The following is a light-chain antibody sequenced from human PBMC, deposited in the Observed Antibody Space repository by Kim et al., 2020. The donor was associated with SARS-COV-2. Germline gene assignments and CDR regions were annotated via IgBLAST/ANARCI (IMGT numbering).Light chain of an antibody. CDR2: VGTGGIVG. CDR1: SGYSNLK. J-gene: IGLJ3*02. Sequence: GPLSSGYSNLKVDWYQQGPGKGPRFVMRVGTGGIVGSKGDGIPDRFSVLGSGLNRYLTSKNIQEEDESDYHCGADHGSGSNFVWVFGGGTKLTVL. V-gene: IGLV9-49*01. CDR3: GADHGSGSNFVWV.